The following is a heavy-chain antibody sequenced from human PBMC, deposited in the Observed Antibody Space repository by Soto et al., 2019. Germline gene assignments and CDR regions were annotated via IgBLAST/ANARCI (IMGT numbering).Heavy chain of an antibody. Sequence: QVQLVQSGAEVKKPGSSVKVSCKASGGTFSSYTISWVRQAPGQGLEWMGRIIPILGIANYAQKFQGRVTITADKSTSTAYMELSSLRSDDTAVYYCARGTRVLRYFDWLPDAFDIWGQGTMVTVSS. CDR1: GGTFSSYT. D-gene: IGHD3-9*01. CDR3: ARGTRVLRYFDWLPDAFDI. V-gene: IGHV1-69*02. J-gene: IGHJ3*02. CDR2: IIPILGIA.